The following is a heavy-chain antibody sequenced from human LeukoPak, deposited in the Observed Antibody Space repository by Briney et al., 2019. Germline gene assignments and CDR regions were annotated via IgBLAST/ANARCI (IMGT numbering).Heavy chain of an antibody. CDR2: NNGDGSTT. J-gene: IGHJ4*02. CDR3: ASLGGDY. D-gene: IGHD3-16*01. CDR1: GFSLSGYW. Sequence: GGSLRLSCVASGFSLSGYWMYWVRQAPGKGLMYISRNNGDGSTTNYADVVKGRFTMSRDNVKNTLYLQMNSLRAEDTAVYYCASLGGDYWGQGTLVTVSS. V-gene: IGHV3-74*01.